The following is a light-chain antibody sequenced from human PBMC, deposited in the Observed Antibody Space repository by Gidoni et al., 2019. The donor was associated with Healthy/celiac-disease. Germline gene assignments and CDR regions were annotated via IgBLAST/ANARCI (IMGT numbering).Light chain of an antibody. CDR3: GAWDNSLNGWV. Sequence: QSVLPPPPSVSEPPQQSVTISCSRSNSIIGNRAVNWYQQLPGQAPKLLIYDDGLLPSGVSDRFSGSKSGTSASMAISGLQSEDEADYYCGAWDNSLNGWVFGGGTKLTVL. CDR2: DDG. J-gene: IGLJ2*01. CDR1: NSIIGNRA. V-gene: IGLV1-36*01.